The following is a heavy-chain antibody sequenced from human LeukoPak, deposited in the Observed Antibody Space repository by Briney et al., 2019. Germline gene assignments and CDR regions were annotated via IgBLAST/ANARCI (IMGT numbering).Heavy chain of an antibody. V-gene: IGHV3-21*01. CDR3: ARDYVSSSWYVDY. J-gene: IGHJ4*02. D-gene: IGHD6-13*01. Sequence: GGSLRFSCAASGFTFSSYSMNWVRQAPGKGLEWVSSISSSSSYIYYADSVKGRFTISRDNAKNSLYLQMNSLRAEDTAVYYCARDYVSSSWYVDYWGQGTLVTVSS. CDR1: GFTFSSYS. CDR2: ISSSSSYI.